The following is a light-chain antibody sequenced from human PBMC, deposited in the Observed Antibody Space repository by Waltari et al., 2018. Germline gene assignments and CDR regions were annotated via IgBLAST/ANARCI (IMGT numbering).Light chain of an antibody. CDR2: KDI. V-gene: IGLV3-27*01. CDR1: ILAKKY. Sequence: SSELTQPASVSVSLGQTAVITCSGDILAKKYVRWFQQKPGQAPVLFISKDIERPSGIPDRFSGSSSGTTLTLTISVAQVEDEAAYYCYSAADNHRVLFGGGTKLTVL. CDR3: YSAADNHRVL. J-gene: IGLJ2*01.